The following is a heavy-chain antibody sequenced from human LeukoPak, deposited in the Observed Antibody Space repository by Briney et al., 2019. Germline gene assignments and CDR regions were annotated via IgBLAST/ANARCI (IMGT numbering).Heavy chain of an antibody. J-gene: IGHJ3*02. Sequence: PSETLSLTCSVSGGSIRSYYWSWIRQPPGKGPEWIGSINYSGRTKYNPSLQSRVTISLDTPKNHFSLQLISVTAADTAGYYCARLVDYDNSGDPDIFDTWGQGTMVTVSS. CDR3: ARLVDYDNSGDPDIFDT. CDR1: GGSIRSYY. CDR2: INYSGRT. D-gene: IGHD3-22*01. V-gene: IGHV4-59*01.